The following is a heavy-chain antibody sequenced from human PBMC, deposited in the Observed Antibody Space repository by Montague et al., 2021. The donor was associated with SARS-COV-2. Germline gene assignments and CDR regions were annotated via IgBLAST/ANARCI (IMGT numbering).Heavy chain of an antibody. CDR1: GGSISSSSYY. D-gene: IGHD5-18*01. V-gene: IGHV4-39*01. CDR3: ARTEIQVWSRRWFDP. Sequence: SETLSLTCTVSGGSISSSSYYWGWIRQPPGKGLEWIGSIYYSGSTYYNPSLKSRVTISVDTSKNQFSLKLSSVTAADTAVYYCARTEIQVWSRRWFDPWGQRTLVTVSS. CDR2: IYYSGST. J-gene: IGHJ5*02.